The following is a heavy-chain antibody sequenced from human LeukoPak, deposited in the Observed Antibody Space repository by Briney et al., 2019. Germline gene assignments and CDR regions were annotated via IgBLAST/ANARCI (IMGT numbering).Heavy chain of an antibody. CDR1: GGSFSGYY. V-gene: IGHV4-34*01. CDR2: INHSGST. J-gene: IGHJ4*02. CDR3: ARGFYGSGSSNLDY. Sequence: SETLSLTCAVYGGSFSGYYWSWIRQPPGKGLEWIGEINHSGSTNYNPSLKSRVTISVDTSKNQFSLKLSSVTAADTAVYYCARGFYGSGSSNLDYWGQGTLVTVFS. D-gene: IGHD3-10*01.